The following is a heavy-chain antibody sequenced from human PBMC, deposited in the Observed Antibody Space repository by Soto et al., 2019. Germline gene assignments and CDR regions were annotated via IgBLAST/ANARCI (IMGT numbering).Heavy chain of an antibody. CDR2: MKKDGSEN. CDR1: GFSFGDYW. Sequence: EVQLVESGGALVQRGGSLRLSCAASGFSFGDYWMSWVRQAPGKGLEWVAHMKKDGSENYYVDSVKGRFTVSRDNTKNSLYLQMNSLRAEDTAVYYCAKLGSGYYTGLYFDFWGQGTLVSVSS. D-gene: IGHD3-3*01. V-gene: IGHV3-7*03. J-gene: IGHJ4*02. CDR3: AKLGSGYYTGLYFDF.